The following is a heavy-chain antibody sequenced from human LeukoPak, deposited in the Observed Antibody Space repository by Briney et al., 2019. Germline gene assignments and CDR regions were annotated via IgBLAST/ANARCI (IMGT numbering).Heavy chain of an antibody. CDR2: IKQDGSEK. D-gene: IGHD6-19*01. CDR1: GFTFSSYW. V-gene: IGHV3-7*01. J-gene: IGHJ4*02. CDR3: ARDCEPPGKTSSGCFGFDY. Sequence: PGGSLRLSCAASGFTFSSYWMSWVRQAPGKGLEWVANIKQDGSEKYYVDSVKGRFTISRDNAKNSLYLQMNSLRAEDTAVYYCARDCEPPGKTSSGCFGFDYWGQGTLVTVSS.